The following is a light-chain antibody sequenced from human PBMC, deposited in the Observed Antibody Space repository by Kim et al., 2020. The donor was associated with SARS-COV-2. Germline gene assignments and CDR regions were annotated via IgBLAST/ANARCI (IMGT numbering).Light chain of an antibody. CDR1: DIGRNS. J-gene: IGLJ2*01. CDR3: QVRGGGLGHPV. CDR2: YDS. V-gene: IGLV3-21*03. Sequence: ARGKADSVTLAGEDIGRNSVHVYQQRPGQDPVLVVYYDSDRPSGIPERFSGCNPGNTATLTISRGEDGDEADDYCQVRGGGLGHPVFGGGTQLTVL.